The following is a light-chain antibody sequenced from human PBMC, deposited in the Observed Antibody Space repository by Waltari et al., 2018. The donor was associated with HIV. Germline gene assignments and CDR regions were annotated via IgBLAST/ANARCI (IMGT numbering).Light chain of an antibody. V-gene: IGLV1-44*01. CDR1: SSNTGSDT. CDR3: AAWDDSLNGRV. CDR2: SDN. J-gene: IGLJ3*02. Sequence: QPVLTQPPSASGTPGQRVTISRSGTSSNTGSDTVTWYQQLPGTAPKLLIYSDNQRPSGVPDRFSGSKSGTSASLAISGLQSEDEADYYCAAWDDSLNGRVFGGGTKLTVL.